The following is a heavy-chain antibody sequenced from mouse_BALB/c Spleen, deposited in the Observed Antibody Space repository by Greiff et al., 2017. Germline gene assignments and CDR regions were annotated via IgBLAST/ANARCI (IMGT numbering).Heavy chain of an antibody. CDR1: GFTFSSFG. CDR3: ARIYGNFFYAMDY. CDR2: ISSGSSTI. V-gene: IGHV5-17*02. D-gene: IGHD2-1*01. Sequence: EVQRVESGGGLVQPGGSRKLSCAASGFTFSSFGMHWVRQAPEKGLEWVAYISSGSSTIYYADTVKGRFTISRDNPENTLFLQMTSLRSEDTAMYYCARIYGNFFYAMDYWGQGTSVTVSS. J-gene: IGHJ4*01.